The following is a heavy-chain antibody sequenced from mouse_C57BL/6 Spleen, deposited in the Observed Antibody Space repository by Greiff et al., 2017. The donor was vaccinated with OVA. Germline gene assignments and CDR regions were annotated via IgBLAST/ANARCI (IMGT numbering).Heavy chain of an antibody. CDR2: IYPGDGDT. CDR1: GYAFSSSW. V-gene: IGHV1-82*01. CDR3: AREIYYDSYAMDY. J-gene: IGHJ4*01. Sequence: QVQLKQSGPELVKPGASVKISCKASGYAFSSSWMNWVKQRPGKGLEWIGRIYPGDGDTNYNGKFKGKATLTADKSSSTAYMQLSSLTSEDSAVYFCAREIYYDSYAMDYWGQGTSVTVSS. D-gene: IGHD2-1*01.